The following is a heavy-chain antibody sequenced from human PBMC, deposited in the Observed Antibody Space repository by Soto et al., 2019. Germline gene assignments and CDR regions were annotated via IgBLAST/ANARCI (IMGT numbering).Heavy chain of an antibody. CDR3: ARGDPLPFVGATRGYSWFDP. Sequence: QVQLQQWGAGLLKPSETLSLTCAVYGGSFSGYYWSWIRQPPGKGLEWIGEINHSGSTNYNPSLKSRVTISVDTSKNQFSLKLSSVTAADTAVYYCARGDPLPFVGATRGYSWFDPWGQGTLVTVSS. CDR1: GGSFSGYY. D-gene: IGHD1-26*01. CDR2: INHSGST. V-gene: IGHV4-34*01. J-gene: IGHJ5*02.